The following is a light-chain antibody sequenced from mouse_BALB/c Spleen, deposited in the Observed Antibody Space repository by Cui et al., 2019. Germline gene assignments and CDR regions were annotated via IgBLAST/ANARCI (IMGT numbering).Light chain of an antibody. CDR1: ENIYSN. CDR2: AAT. Sequence: DIQMTQSSASLSVSVGETVTITCRASENIYSNLAWYQQKQGKSPQLLVYAATNLADGVPSRFSGSGSGTQYSLKINSLQSEDFGSYYCQHFWGTPFTFGSGTKLEIK. J-gene: IGKJ4*01. CDR3: QHFWGTPFT. V-gene: IGKV12-46*01.